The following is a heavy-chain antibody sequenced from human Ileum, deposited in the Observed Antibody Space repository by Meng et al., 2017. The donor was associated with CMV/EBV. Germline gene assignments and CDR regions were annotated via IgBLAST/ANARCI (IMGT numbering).Heavy chain of an antibody. CDR3: VRQVVAASFDY. J-gene: IGHJ4*02. CDR1: GGSITSGNYY. V-gene: IGHV4-30-4*08. Sequence: QGQLQESGPGLLKPSQTLSLTCTVSGGSITSGNYYWSWIRQPPGRGLEWIGYIYYSGSPYYKPSLKSRVTISLDTSKNQFSLNLRSVTATDSAVYYCVRQVVAASFDYWGQGALVTVSS. D-gene: IGHD2-15*01. CDR2: IYYSGSP.